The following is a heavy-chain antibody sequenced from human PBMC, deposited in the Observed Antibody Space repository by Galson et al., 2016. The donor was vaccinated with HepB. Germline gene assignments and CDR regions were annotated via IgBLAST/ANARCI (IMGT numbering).Heavy chain of an antibody. J-gene: IGHJ3*01. V-gene: IGHV1-2*02. CDR3: ARDDSNSPDNALDV. CDR2: MEPKSGGT. Sequence: SVKVSCKASGYTFTDYHIHWVRQASGQGLEWMGWMEPKSGGTRYAEKFRGRVTMSRDTPISTGYLELRGLRSDDTAVYYCARDDSNSPDNALDVWGQGTMVTVSS. CDR1: GYTFTDYH. D-gene: IGHD6-13*01.